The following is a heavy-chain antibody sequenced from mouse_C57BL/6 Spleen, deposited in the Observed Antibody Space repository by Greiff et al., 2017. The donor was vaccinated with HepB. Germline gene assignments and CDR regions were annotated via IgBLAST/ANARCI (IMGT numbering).Heavy chain of an antibody. Sequence: VMLVESGPELVKPGASVKISCKASGYAFSSSWMNWVKQRPGKGLEWIGRIYPGDGDTNYNGKFKGKATLTADKSSSTAYMQLSSLTSEDSAVYFGARSGEAMDYWGQGTSVTVSS. CDR2: IYPGDGDT. J-gene: IGHJ4*01. D-gene: IGHD3-1*01. CDR1: GYAFSSSW. V-gene: IGHV1-82*01. CDR3: ARSGEAMDY.